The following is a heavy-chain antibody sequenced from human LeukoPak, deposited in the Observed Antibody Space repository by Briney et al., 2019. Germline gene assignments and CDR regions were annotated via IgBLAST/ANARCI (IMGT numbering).Heavy chain of an antibody. D-gene: IGHD5/OR15-5a*01. V-gene: IGHV3-74*03. CDR1: GFIFSNYW. Sequence: QPGGSLRLSCAASGFIFSNYWMHWVRQAAGNGLVWVSRVNNDGSSTTYADSVKGRFTISRDNAKNTLYLQMNSLRAEDTAVYYCAKGGLRVTDYWGQGTLVTVSS. CDR3: AKGGLRVTDY. J-gene: IGHJ4*02. CDR2: VNNDGSST.